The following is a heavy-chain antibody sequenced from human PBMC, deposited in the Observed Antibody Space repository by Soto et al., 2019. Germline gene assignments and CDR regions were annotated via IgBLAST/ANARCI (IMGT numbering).Heavy chain of an antibody. Sequence: PGGSLRLSCSASGFTFSSYAMHWVRQAPGKGLEYVSAISSNGGSTYYADSVKGRFTISRDNSKNTLYLQMSSLRAEDTAVYYCVKMGASGSYGFDYWGQGPLVTVSS. D-gene: IGHD1-26*01. J-gene: IGHJ4*02. CDR2: ISSNGGST. V-gene: IGHV3-64D*06. CDR3: VKMGASGSYGFDY. CDR1: GFTFSSYA.